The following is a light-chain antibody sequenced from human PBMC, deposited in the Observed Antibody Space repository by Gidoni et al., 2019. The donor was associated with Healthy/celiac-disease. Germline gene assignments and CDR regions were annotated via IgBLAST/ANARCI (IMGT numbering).Light chain of an antibody. CDR2: AAS. Sequence: DIQMTQSPSSLSASVGDRVTITCRASQSLSSYLHWYQQKPGKAPKLLIYAASSLQSGVPSRFSGSGSGTDFTLTISSLHPAPFATYYCQQSYSTPYTFGQGTQLEIK. CDR3: QQSYSTPYT. V-gene: IGKV1-39*01. CDR1: QSLSSY. J-gene: IGKJ2*01.